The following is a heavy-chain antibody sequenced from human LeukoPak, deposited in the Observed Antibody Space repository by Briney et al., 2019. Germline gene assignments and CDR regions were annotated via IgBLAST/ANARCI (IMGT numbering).Heavy chain of an antibody. D-gene: IGHD3-22*01. J-gene: IGHJ4*02. V-gene: IGHV4-39*07. CDR3: ARGGLGYDSSGLYYFDY. CDR2: IFYTGST. Sequence: SETLSLTCIVSGGSISSNNYYWGWIRQPPGKGLEWIGNIFYTGSTYYNSSLKSRVTISVDTSKNQFSLKLSSVTAADTAVYYCARGGLGYDSSGLYYFDYWGQGTLVTVSS. CDR1: GGSISSNNYY.